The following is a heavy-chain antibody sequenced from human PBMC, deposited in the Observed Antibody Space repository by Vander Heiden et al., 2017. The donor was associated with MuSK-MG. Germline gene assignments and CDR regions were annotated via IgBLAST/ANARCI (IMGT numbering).Heavy chain of an antibody. D-gene: IGHD7-27*01. CDR1: GGTFSSYA. Sequence: KKPGSSVKVSCKASGGTFSSYAISWVRQAPGQGLEWMGGIIPIFGTANYAQKFQGRVTITADESTSTAYMELSSLRSEDTAVYYCARAVGVHWGGVYYYYYMDVWGKGTTVTVSS. J-gene: IGHJ6*03. CDR2: IIPIFGTA. CDR3: ARAVGVHWGGVYYYYYMDV. V-gene: IGHV1-69*01.